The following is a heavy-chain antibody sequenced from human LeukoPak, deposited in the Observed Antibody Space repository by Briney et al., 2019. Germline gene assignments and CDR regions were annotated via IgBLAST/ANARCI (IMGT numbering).Heavy chain of an antibody. V-gene: IGHV3-23*01. CDR3: ARGGVDYYGSGTYYLMYYFDY. D-gene: IGHD3-10*01. J-gene: IGHJ4*02. CDR1: GFTFSSDA. CDR2: ISGSGGAT. Sequence: GGSLRLSCAASGFTFSSDAMSWVRQAPGKGLEWVSGISGSGGATYYADSVKGRFTIPRDDPHNTLYLQMNSLRAEDTAVYFCARGGVDYYGSGTYYLMYYFDYWGQGALVTVSS.